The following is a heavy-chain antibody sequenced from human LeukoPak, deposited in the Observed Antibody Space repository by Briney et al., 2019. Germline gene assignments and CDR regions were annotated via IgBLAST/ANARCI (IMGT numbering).Heavy chain of an antibody. D-gene: IGHD3-10*01. CDR1: GGSISPYF. CDR2: ISYTGST. J-gene: IGHJ5*02. V-gene: IGHV4-59*01. Sequence: SETLSLTCTVSGGSISPYFWSWIRQPPGKGLEWIGYISYTGSTIYSPSLKSRVTISVDMSKNQFSLQLTSVTAADTAVYYCARDDYRGVTNFDPWGQGTLVTVSS. CDR3: ARDDYRGVTNFDP.